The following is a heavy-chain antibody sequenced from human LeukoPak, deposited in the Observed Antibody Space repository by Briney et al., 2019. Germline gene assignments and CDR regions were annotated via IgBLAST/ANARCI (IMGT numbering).Heavy chain of an antibody. Sequence: GSVKVPCKVSGYTLTELSMHWVRQAPGKGLEWMGGFDPEDGETIYAQKFQGRVTMTEDTSTDTAYMELSSLRSEDTAVYYCARTSPDGDYSYYYYYMDVWGKGTTVTVSS. D-gene: IGHD4-17*01. V-gene: IGHV1-24*01. CDR3: ARTSPDGDYSYYYYYMDV. J-gene: IGHJ6*03. CDR1: GYTLTELS. CDR2: FDPEDGET.